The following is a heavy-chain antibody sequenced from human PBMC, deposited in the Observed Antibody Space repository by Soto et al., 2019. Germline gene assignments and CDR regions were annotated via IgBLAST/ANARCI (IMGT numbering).Heavy chain of an antibody. V-gene: IGHV1-18*01. J-gene: IGHJ6*02. CDR3: XXXXXXXXXXXGMDV. CDR1: GYTFTRYG. CDR2: ISGYNGDT. Sequence: QGQLVQSGAEVKKPGASVKVSCKASGYTFTRYGISWVRQAPGQGLEWMGWISGYNGDTKYAQKFQGRVTMTVDTXXXXXXXXXXXXXXXXXXXXXXXXXXXXXXXXXGMDVWGQGTTVTVSS.